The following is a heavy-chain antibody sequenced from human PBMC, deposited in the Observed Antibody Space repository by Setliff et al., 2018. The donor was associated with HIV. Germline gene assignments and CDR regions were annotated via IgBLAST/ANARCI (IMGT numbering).Heavy chain of an antibody. CDR3: ARGPPRWGEAISWYFDL. J-gene: IGHJ2*01. D-gene: IGHD7-27*01. V-gene: IGHV4-38-2*02. Sequence: SETLSLTCSVSGYSISSDYYWGWIRQPPGKGLEWIGEMTDSGSTNYTPSLKSRATISVDTSKNQFSLKLSSVTAADTAVYYCARGPPRWGEAISWYFDLWGRGTLVTVSS. CDR2: MTDSGST. CDR1: GYSISSDYY.